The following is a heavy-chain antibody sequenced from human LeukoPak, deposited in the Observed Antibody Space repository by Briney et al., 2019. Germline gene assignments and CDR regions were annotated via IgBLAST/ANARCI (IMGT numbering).Heavy chain of an antibody. CDR2: ISDSGTNT. D-gene: IGHD6-19*01. CDR3: AKSMTLQWRGFFDL. Sequence: GGSLRLSCAASGFTFSTYAMSWVRQAPGKGLEWVSTISDSGTNTYYADSVRGRFTISRDNSKNTLYLQKNSLRADDTAIYYCAKSMTLQWRGFFDLWGRGTHVTVSS. J-gene: IGHJ2*01. V-gene: IGHV3-23*01. CDR1: GFTFSTYA.